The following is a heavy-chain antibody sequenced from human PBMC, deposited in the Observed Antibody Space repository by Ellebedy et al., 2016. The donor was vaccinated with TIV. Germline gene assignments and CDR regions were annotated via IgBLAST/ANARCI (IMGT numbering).Heavy chain of an antibody. D-gene: IGHD3-22*01. CDR2: ISYDGSNK. CDR1: GFTFSRYG. CDR3: AKAPSYYSDSSGFYFEDD. V-gene: IGHV3-30*18. J-gene: IGHJ4*02. Sequence: GGSLRLSXAASGFTFSRYGVHWVRQAPGKGLEWVAAISYDGSNKYYADSVKGRFTVSRENSKNTLNLQMNSLRAEDTAVYYCAKAPSYYSDSSGFYFEDDWGQGTLVTVSS.